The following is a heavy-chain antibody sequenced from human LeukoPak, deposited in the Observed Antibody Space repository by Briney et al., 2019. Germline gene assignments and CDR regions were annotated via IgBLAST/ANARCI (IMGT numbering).Heavy chain of an antibody. V-gene: IGHV4-31*03. Sequence: SQTLSLTCTVSGGSISSGGYYWSWIRQHPGKGLEWIGYIYYSGSTYYNPSLKSRVTIPVDTSKSQFSLKLSSVTAADTAVYYCARAIYGDSVDYWGQGTLVTVSS. D-gene: IGHD4-17*01. J-gene: IGHJ4*02. CDR3: ARAIYGDSVDY. CDR2: IYYSGST. CDR1: GGSISSGGYY.